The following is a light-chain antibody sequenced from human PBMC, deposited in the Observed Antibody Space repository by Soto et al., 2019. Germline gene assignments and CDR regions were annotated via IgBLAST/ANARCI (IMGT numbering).Light chain of an antibody. CDR2: DVS. Sequence: QSVLTQPRSVAGSPGQSVTISCTGTSSDVGGYNYVSWYQQHPGKAPKLMMYDVSKRPSGVPDHFSGSKSGNTASLTISGLQAEDEAHYYCCSYAGSYTFGFGTGTKVTVL. CDR3: CSYAGSYTFG. J-gene: IGLJ1*01. CDR1: SSDVGGYNY. V-gene: IGLV2-11*01.